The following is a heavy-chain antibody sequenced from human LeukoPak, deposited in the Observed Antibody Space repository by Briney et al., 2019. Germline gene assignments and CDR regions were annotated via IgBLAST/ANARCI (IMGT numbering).Heavy chain of an antibody. CDR1: GFTFSSYA. D-gene: IGHD3-22*01. J-gene: IGHJ4*02. CDR3: AKEAAHYDSSGYYYAGEFDY. V-gene: IGHV3-23*01. CDR2: ISGSGGST. Sequence: PGGSLRLSCAASGFTFSSYAMSWVRQAPGKGLEWVSAISGSGGSTYYADSVKGRFTISRDNSKNTLYLQMNSLRAEDTAVYYCAKEAAHYDSSGYYYAGEFDYWGQGTLVTVSS.